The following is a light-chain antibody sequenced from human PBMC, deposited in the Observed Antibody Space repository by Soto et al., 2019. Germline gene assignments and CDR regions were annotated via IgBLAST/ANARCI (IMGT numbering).Light chain of an antibody. CDR1: SSDVGSYNL. J-gene: IGLJ1*01. CDR2: EGS. Sequence: LAQRGSGSESPGQSMTIYYTRTSSDVGSYNLVSWYQQHPGKAPKLMIYEGSKRPSGVSNRFSGSKSGNTASLTISGLQPEDETDYYCSSYTSSNTLVFGTVTKGPVL. V-gene: IGLV2-14*02. CDR3: SSYTSSNTLV.